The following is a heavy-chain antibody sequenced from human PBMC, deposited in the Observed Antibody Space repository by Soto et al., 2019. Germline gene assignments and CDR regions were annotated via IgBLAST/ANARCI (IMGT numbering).Heavy chain of an antibody. CDR1: GFIFSSYG. CDR2: VWYDGRNK. CDR3: ARDGSGHSNYWDV. V-gene: IGHV3-33*01. D-gene: IGHD4-4*01. Sequence: PGGSLRLSCAASGFIFSSYGMHWVRQAPGKGLEWLAVVWYDGRNKYYADSVKGRFTISRDNSTNTLYLQMHSLRAEDTAVYSCARDGSGHSNYWDVWGQGTTVTVSS. J-gene: IGHJ6*02.